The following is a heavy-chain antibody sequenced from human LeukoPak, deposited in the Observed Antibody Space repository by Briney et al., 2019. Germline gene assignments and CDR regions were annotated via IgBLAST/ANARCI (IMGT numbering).Heavy chain of an antibody. CDR2: INHSGST. V-gene: IGHV4-34*01. CDR1: GGSFSGYY. Sequence: SETLSLTCAVNGGSFSGYYWSWIRQPPGKGLEWIGEINHSGSTNYNPSLKSRVTISVDTSKNQFSLKLSSVTAADTAVYYCARFSTRVVVAATRFDYWGQGTLVTVSS. CDR3: ARFSTRVVVAATRFDY. D-gene: IGHD2-15*01. J-gene: IGHJ4*02.